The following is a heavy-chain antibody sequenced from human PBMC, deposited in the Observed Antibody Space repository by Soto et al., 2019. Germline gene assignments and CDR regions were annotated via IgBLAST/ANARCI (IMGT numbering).Heavy chain of an antibody. Sequence: NPSETLSLTCTVSGGSISSGGYYWSWIRQHPGKGLEWIGYIYYSGSTYYNPSLKSRVTISVDTSKNQFSLKLSSVTAADTAVYYCASSTVRGVIRSWAIVDYWGQGTLVTVSS. D-gene: IGHD3-10*01. J-gene: IGHJ4*02. CDR1: GGSISSGGYY. CDR3: ASSTVRGVIRSWAIVDY. V-gene: IGHV4-31*03. CDR2: IYYSGST.